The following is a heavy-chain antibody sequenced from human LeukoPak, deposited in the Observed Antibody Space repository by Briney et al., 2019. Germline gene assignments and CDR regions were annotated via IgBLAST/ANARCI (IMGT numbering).Heavy chain of an antibody. CDR3: ARIQLWQDY. Sequence: PSETLSLTCTVSGGSISSSSYYWGWIRQPPGKGLEWIGSIYYIGSTYYNPSLKSRVTISVDTSKNQFSLKLSSVTAADTAVYYCARIQLWQDYWGQGTLVTVSS. J-gene: IGHJ4*02. V-gene: IGHV4-39*01. CDR2: IYYIGST. CDR1: GGSISSSSYY. D-gene: IGHD5-18*01.